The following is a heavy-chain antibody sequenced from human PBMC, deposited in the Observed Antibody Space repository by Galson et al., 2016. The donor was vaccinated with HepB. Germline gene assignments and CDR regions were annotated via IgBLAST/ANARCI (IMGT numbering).Heavy chain of an antibody. J-gene: IGHJ1*01. CDR2: ISSSSHAI. D-gene: IGHD2-15*01. CDR3: ARGNGGTFEL. Sequence: SLRLSCAVSGFSFSSYSMQWVRQAPGKGLEWISYISSSSHAIYYADSVKGRFTISRDNVKNSLFLQMDSLRDEDTAVYYCARGNGGTFELWGQGTLVTVAS. V-gene: IGHV3-48*02. CDR1: GFSFSSYS.